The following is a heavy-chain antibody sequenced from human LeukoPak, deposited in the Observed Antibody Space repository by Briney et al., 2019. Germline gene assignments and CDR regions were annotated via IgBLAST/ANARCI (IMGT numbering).Heavy chain of an antibody. CDR3: ARDNLSFGSRFTWFAT. D-gene: IGHD3-16*01. CDR1: GRSTSSYY. CDR2: IYYTGST. V-gene: IGHV4-59*01. J-gene: IGHJ5*02. Sequence: SQTLSLTCTLSGRSTSSYYWSWVRHPPPKVLEWIEYIYYTGSTSYHPSLKSRVTISVYPSKSQCSLKLTSVTAADTAAYYCARDNLSFGSRFTWFATGGQGSRVTVP.